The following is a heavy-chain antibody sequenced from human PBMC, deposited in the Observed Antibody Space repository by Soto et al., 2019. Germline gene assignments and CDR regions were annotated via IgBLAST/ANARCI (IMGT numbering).Heavy chain of an antibody. CDR3: ARHSPYYGSDGSGSPYYYFDY. J-gene: IGHJ4*02. CDR1: GYTFTSYY. Sequence: ASVKVSCKASGYTFTSYYMHWVRQAPGQGLERMGIINPSGGITSYAQKFQGRVTMTRDTSTSTVYMELSSLRSEDTAVYYCARHSPYYGSDGSGSPYYYFDYWGQGTLVTVSS. V-gene: IGHV1-46*01. CDR2: INPSGGIT. D-gene: IGHD3-10*01.